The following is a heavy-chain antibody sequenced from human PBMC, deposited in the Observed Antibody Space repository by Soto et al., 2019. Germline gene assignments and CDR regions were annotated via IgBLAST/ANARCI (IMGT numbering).Heavy chain of an antibody. D-gene: IGHD2-2*02. Sequence: SVKVSCKVSGSRFSNYVISWVRQAPGHGLEWLGRIIPIFNSTKYAQSFQGRVTITADKSTSTASLELSSLRSDDTAVYYCAREGRGKKAGYNGLVSLGYWGQGALVTVSS. CDR1: GSRFSNYV. J-gene: IGHJ4*02. CDR2: IIPIFNST. CDR3: AREGRGKKAGYNGLVSLGY. V-gene: IGHV1-69*06.